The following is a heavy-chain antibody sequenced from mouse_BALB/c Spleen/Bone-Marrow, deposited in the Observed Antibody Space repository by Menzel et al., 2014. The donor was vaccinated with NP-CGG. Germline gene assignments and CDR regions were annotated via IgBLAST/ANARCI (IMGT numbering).Heavy chain of an antibody. Sequence: EVQLQQSGTVLARPGASVKMSSKASGYSFTSYWMHWVKQRPGQGLEWIGAIYPGNSDTSYNQKFKGKAKLTAVTSASTAYMELSSLTNEDSAVYYCLGWYFDVWGAGTTVTVSS. J-gene: IGHJ1*01. D-gene: IGHD4-1*01. CDR2: IYPGNSDT. V-gene: IGHV1-5*01. CDR1: GYSFTSYW. CDR3: LGWYFDV.